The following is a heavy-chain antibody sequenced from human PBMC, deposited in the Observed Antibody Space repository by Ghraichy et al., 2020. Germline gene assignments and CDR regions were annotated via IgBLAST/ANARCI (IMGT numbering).Heavy chain of an antibody. CDR3: ARVAGPNGYCSGGSCYPLFDY. J-gene: IGHJ4*02. D-gene: IGHD2-15*01. Sequence: GESLNISCAASGFTFSSYSMNWVRQAPGKGLEWVSSISSSSSYIYYADSVKGRFTISRDNAKNSLYLQMNSLRAEDTAVYYCARVAGPNGYCSGGSCYPLFDYWGQGTLVTVSS. CDR2: ISSSSSYI. V-gene: IGHV3-21*01. CDR1: GFTFSSYS.